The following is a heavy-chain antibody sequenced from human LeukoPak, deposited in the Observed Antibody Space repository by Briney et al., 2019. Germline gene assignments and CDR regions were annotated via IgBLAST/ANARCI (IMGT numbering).Heavy chain of an antibody. Sequence: SETLSLTCTVSGGSISSYYWSWIRQPAGKGLEGIGRIYTSGSTNYNPSLKSRVTMSVDTSKNQFSLKLSSVTAADTAVYYCARDNIWFGELSENWFDPWGQGTLVTVSS. CDR3: ARDNIWFGELSENWFDP. V-gene: IGHV4-4*07. CDR2: IYTSGST. J-gene: IGHJ5*02. D-gene: IGHD3-10*01. CDR1: GGSISSYY.